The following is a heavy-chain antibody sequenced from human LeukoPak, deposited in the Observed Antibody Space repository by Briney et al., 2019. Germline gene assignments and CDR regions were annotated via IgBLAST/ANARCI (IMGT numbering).Heavy chain of an antibody. J-gene: IGHJ4*02. CDR2: ISSSSSYI. V-gene: IGHV3-21*01. CDR3: ARGLLDYDSSGYYYPEDY. Sequence: PGGSLRLSCAASGFTFSSYSMNWVRQAPGKGLEWVSSISSSSSYIYYADSVKGRFTISRDNVKNSLYLQMNSLRAEDTAVYYCARGLLDYDSSGYYYPEDYWGQGTLVTVSS. CDR1: GFTFSSYS. D-gene: IGHD3-22*01.